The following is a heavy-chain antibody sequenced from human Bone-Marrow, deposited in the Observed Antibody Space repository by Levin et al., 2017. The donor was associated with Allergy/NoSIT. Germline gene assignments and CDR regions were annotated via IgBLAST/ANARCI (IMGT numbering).Heavy chain of an antibody. CDR3: ARRWGSNNHYSYKGPKYYYYYGMDV. D-gene: IGHD2-15*01. J-gene: IGHJ6*02. CDR1: GGTFSSYA. V-gene: IGHV1-69*13. Sequence: SVKVSCKASGGTFSSYAISWVRQAPGQGLEWMGGIIPIFGTANYAQKFQGRVTITADESTSTAYMELSSLRSEDTAVYYCARRWGSNNHYSYKGPKYYYYYGMDVWGQGTTVTVSS. CDR2: IIPIFGTA.